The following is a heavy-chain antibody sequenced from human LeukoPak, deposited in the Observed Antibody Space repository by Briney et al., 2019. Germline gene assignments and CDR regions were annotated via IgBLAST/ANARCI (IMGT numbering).Heavy chain of an antibody. Sequence: KPSETLSLTCTVSGGSVSSGSYYWSWIRQPPGKGLEWIGYIYYSGSTNYNPSLKSRVTISVDTSKNQFSLKLSSVTAADTAVYYCARVSGYGDYARDYWGQGTLVTVSS. CDR2: IYYSGST. CDR1: GGSVSSGSYY. V-gene: IGHV4-61*01. D-gene: IGHD4-17*01. CDR3: ARVSGYGDYARDY. J-gene: IGHJ4*02.